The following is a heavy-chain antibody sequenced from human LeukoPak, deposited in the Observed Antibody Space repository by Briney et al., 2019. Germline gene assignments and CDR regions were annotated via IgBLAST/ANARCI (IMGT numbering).Heavy chain of an antibody. V-gene: IGHV3-23*01. D-gene: IGHD4-11*01. CDR3: AKDRDAYRIFDY. J-gene: IGHJ4*02. CDR1: GFTFSSYA. Sequence: GGSLRLSCAASGFTFSSYAMSWVRQAPGKGLEWVSAISGSGGSTYYADSVKGRFTISRDNSKNSLYLQMNSLRAEDTALDYCAKDRDAYRIFDYWGQGTLVTVSS. CDR2: ISGSGGST.